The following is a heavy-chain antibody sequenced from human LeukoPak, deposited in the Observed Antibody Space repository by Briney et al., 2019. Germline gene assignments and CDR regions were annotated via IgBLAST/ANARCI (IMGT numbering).Heavy chain of an antibody. Sequence: PGGSLRLSCAASGFTVSSNYMSWVRQAPGKGLEWVSVIYSGGSTYYADSVKGRFTISRDNSKNTLYLQMNSLRAEDTAVYYCAREYCSSTSCYLETPDNWFDPWGQGTLVTVSS. CDR1: GFTVSSNY. D-gene: IGHD2-2*01. V-gene: IGHV3-53*05. CDR3: AREYCSSTSCYLETPDNWFDP. J-gene: IGHJ5*02. CDR2: IYSGGST.